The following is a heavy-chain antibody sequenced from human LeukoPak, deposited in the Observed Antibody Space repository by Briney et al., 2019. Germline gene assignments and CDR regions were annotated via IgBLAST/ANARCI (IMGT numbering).Heavy chain of an antibody. CDR3: TTGIGGFWSGPEIRDY. V-gene: IGHV3-15*01. CDR2: IKSKTDGGTT. Sequence: GGSLRLSCAASGFTFSNAWMSWVRQAPGKGLEWVGRIKSKTDGGTTDYAAPVKGRFTISRDDSKNTLYLQMNSLKTEDTAVYYCTTGIGGFWSGPEIRDYWGQGTLVTVSS. CDR1: GFTFSNAW. D-gene: IGHD3-3*01. J-gene: IGHJ4*02.